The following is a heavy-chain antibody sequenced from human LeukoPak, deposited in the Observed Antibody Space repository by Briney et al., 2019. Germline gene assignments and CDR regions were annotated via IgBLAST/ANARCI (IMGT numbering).Heavy chain of an antibody. CDR1: GFTFSSYW. CDR3: ARAGSGSYSGYQYFDY. J-gene: IGHJ4*02. V-gene: IGHV3-74*01. Sequence: GGSLRLSCAASGFTFSSYWMHWVRQAPGKGLVWVSRISSDGSSTSYADSVKGRFTISRDNAKNTLYLQMNSLRAEDTAVYYCARAGSGSYSGYQYFDYWGQGTLVTVSS. CDR2: ISSDGSST. D-gene: IGHD1-26*01.